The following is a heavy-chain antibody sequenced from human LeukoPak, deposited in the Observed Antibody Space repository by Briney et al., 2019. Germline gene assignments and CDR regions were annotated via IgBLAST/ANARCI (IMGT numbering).Heavy chain of an antibody. Sequence: SETLSLTCAVSGGSISSGGYSWSWIRQLPGKGLEWIGYISHSGSTYYNPSLKSRVTISVDRSKNQFSLELTSVTAADTAVYYCARTEYYEYYFDYWGQGTLVTVSS. J-gene: IGHJ4*02. D-gene: IGHD3-22*01. CDR1: GGSISSGGYS. CDR2: ISHSGST. V-gene: IGHV4-30-2*01. CDR3: ARTEYYEYYFDY.